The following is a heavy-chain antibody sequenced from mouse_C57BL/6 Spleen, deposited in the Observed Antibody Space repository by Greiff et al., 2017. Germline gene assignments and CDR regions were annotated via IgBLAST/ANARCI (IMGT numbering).Heavy chain of an antibody. V-gene: IGHV1-39*01. J-gene: IGHJ3*01. CDR2: INPNYGTT. CDR3: ARSRDYYGSSYGWFAY. CDR1: GYSFTDYN. D-gene: IGHD1-1*01. Sequence: EVQLQQSGPELVQPGASVKISCKASGYSFTDYNMNWVKQSNGKSLEWIGVINPNYGTTSYNQKFKGKATLTVDQSSSTAYMQLNSLPSEDSAVYCCARSRDYYGSSYGWFAYWCKGLWSLSLQ.